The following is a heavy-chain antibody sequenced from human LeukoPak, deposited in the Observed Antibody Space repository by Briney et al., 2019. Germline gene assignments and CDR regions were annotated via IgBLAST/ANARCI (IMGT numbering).Heavy chain of an antibody. Sequence: ASETLSLTCAVYGGSFSGYYWSWIRQPPGKGLEWIGEINHSGSTNYNPSLKSRVTISVDTSKNQFSLKLSSVTAADTAVYYCARGPSRSLPWVADYYGSGSYYRRGAFDIWGQGTMVTVSS. J-gene: IGHJ3*02. D-gene: IGHD3-10*01. CDR1: GGSFSGYY. CDR3: ARGPSRSLPWVADYYGSGSYYRRGAFDI. CDR2: INHSGST. V-gene: IGHV4-34*01.